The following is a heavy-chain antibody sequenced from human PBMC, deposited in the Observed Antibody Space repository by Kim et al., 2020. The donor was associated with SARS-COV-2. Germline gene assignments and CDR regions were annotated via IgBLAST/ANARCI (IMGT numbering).Heavy chain of an antibody. J-gene: IGHJ4*02. CDR1: GFTFSRNA. Sequence: GGSLRLSCAASGFTFSRNAINWVRQAPGKGLEWVSYISASSGAIYYADSVKGRFTVSRDNAKHSVYLQMNSLRDEEPAVYYCARDLSYGSTYYYYFDSWGQGTLVTVSS. D-gene: IGHD3-22*01. CDR3: ARDLSYGSTYYYYFDS. CDR2: ISASSGAI. V-gene: IGHV3-48*02.